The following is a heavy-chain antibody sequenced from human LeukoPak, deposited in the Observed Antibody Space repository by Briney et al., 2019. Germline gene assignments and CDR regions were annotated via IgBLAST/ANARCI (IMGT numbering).Heavy chain of an antibody. Sequence: GASVKVSCKASGYTFTGYYMQWVRQAPGQGLEWMGWINPNSGGTNYAQKFQGRVTMTRDTSISTAYMELSRLRSDDTAVYYCARGHPYCSGGSCYFDVVGASPNWFDPWGQGTLVTVSS. CDR1: GYTFTGYY. V-gene: IGHV1-2*02. J-gene: IGHJ5*02. D-gene: IGHD2-15*01. CDR3: ARGHPYCSGGSCYFDVVGASPNWFDP. CDR2: INPNSGGT.